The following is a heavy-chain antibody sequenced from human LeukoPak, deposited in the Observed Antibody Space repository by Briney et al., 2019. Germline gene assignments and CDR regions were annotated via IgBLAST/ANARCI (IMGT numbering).Heavy chain of an antibody. J-gene: IGHJ3*02. V-gene: IGHV4-59*01. D-gene: IGHD2/OR15-2a*01. CDR2: IYYSGST. Sequence: PSETLSLTCTVSGGSISSYYWSWIRQPPGKGLEWIGYIYYSGSTNYIPSLKSRVTISVDTSKNQFSLKLSSVTAADTAVYYCARHSTMTAAFDIWGQGTMVTVSS. CDR1: GGSISSYY. CDR3: ARHSTMTAAFDI.